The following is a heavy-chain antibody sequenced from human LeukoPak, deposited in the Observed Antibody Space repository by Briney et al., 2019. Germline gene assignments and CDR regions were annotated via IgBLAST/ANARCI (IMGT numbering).Heavy chain of an antibody. CDR1: GFTFSSYG. V-gene: IGHV3-30*02. CDR2: IPYLGSNK. J-gene: IGHJ4*02. CDR3: AKALIRIVGASNY. D-gene: IGHD1-26*01. Sequence: GGSLRLSCAASGFTFSSYGMHWVRQAPGKGLEWVAFIPYLGSNKYYADSVKGQFTISRDNFVDTLYLQMNSLRPEDTAVYYCAKALIRIVGASNYWGQGTLVTVSS.